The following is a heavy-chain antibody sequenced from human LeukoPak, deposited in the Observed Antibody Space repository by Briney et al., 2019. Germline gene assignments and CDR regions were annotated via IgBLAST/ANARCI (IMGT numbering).Heavy chain of an antibody. D-gene: IGHD3-22*01. CDR3: ARDLGDYDSSGYSHFDY. J-gene: IGHJ4*02. CDR2: INPSGGST. Sequence: ASVKVSCKSSGYTFTSYYMHWVRQAPGQGLEWMGIINPSGGSTSYAQKFQGRVTITRDTSTSTVYMELSSLRSVDTAVYYCARDLGDYDSSGYSHFDYWGQGTLVTVSS. V-gene: IGHV1-46*01. CDR1: GYTFTSYY.